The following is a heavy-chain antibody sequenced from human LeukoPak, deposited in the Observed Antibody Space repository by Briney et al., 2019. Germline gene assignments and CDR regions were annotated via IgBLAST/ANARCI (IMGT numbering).Heavy chain of an antibody. CDR2: IYHCGNT. CDR1: GGSIGSNIW. V-gene: IGHV4-4*02. CDR3: ASPSGASTW. D-gene: IGHD2-15*01. J-gene: IGHJ4*02. Sequence: PSETLSLTCAVFGGSIGSNIWWSWVRQPPGKGLEWIGEIYHCGNTNYNPSLKSRVTISVDKSKNQFSLTLSSVTAADTAVYYCASPSGASTWWGQGTLVTVSS.